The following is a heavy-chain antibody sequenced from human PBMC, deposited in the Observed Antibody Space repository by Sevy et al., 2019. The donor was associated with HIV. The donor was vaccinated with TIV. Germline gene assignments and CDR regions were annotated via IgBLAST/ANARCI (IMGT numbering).Heavy chain of an antibody. Sequence: GGSQRLSCVASGFTFSDSWMIWVRQAPGKGLERIAFINEDGSRLGYVDSVRGRFTISRENIKNSLYLQMNNLRAEDTALYFCARDRAYSAVDYWGQGTLATVSS. J-gene: IGHJ4*02. CDR2: INEDGSRL. V-gene: IGHV3-7*01. CDR3: ARDRAYSAVDY. D-gene: IGHD5-18*01. CDR1: GFTFSDSW.